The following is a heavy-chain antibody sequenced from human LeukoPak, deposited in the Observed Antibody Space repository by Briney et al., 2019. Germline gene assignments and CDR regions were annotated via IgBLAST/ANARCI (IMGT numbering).Heavy chain of an antibody. Sequence: GGSLRLSCTVSGFTFSDHYIDWVRQAPGKGLEWVGRSRDKANSYTTEYAASVKGRFTISRDDSKNSLYLQMNSLRTEDTAVYCCARTHSSGLHVFDIWGQGTKVTVSS. D-gene: IGHD3-22*01. J-gene: IGHJ3*02. CDR3: ARTHSSGLHVFDI. CDR2: SRDKANSYTT. V-gene: IGHV3-72*01. CDR1: GFTFSDHY.